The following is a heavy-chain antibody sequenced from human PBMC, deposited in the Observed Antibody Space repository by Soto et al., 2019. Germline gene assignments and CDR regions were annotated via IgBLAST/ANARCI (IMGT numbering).Heavy chain of an antibody. CDR2: IIPIFGTA. Sequence: QVQLVQSGAEVKKPGSSVKVSCKASGGTFSSYAISWVRQAPGQGLEWMGGIIPIFGTANYAQKFQGRVTINADKSTSTAYMELSSLRSEDTAVYYCARDTYYYGSGSYYNGLHWFDPWGQGTLVTVSS. CDR3: ARDTYYYGSGSYYNGLHWFDP. J-gene: IGHJ5*02. CDR1: GGTFSSYA. V-gene: IGHV1-69*06. D-gene: IGHD3-10*01.